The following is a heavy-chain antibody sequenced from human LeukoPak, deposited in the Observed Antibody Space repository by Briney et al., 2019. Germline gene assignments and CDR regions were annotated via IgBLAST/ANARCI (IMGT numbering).Heavy chain of an antibody. CDR3: ARDLGYSSAEGWFDP. Sequence: GGSLRLSCAASGFTFSSYAMHWVRQAPGKGLEWVAVISYDGSNKYYADSVKGRFTISRDNSKNTLYLQMNSLRAEDTAVYYCARDLGYSSAEGWFDPWGQGTLVTVSS. D-gene: IGHD6-25*01. V-gene: IGHV3-30-3*01. J-gene: IGHJ5*02. CDR2: ISYDGSNK. CDR1: GFTFSSYA.